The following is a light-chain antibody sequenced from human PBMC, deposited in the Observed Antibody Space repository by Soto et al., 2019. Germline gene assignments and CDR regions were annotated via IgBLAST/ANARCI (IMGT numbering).Light chain of an antibody. J-gene: IGKJ2*01. CDR1: QSISTY. CDR2: AAS. CDR3: QQSYSRPYT. Sequence: DIQMTQSPSSLSASVGDRVTITCRASQSISTYLNWYQQKPGKAPKLLIHAASSLQSGVPSRISGSGSGTDFTLTISSLQPEDFATYYCQQSYSRPYTFVQGTKLEIK. V-gene: IGKV1-39*01.